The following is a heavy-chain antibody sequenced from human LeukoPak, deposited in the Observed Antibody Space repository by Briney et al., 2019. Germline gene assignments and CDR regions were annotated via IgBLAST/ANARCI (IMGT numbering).Heavy chain of an antibody. CDR3: ARRRKYQLRDAFDI. CDR1: GYTFTSYD. Sequence: ASVKVSCKASGYTFTSYDINWVRQATGQGLEWMGWMNPNSGNTGYAQKFQGRVTMTRNTSISTAYMELSSLRSEDTAVYYCARRRKYQLRDAFDIWGQGTMVTASS. D-gene: IGHD2-2*01. CDR2: MNPNSGNT. V-gene: IGHV1-8*01. J-gene: IGHJ3*02.